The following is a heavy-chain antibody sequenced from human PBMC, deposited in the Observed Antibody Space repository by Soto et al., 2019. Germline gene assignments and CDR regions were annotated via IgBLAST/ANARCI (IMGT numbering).Heavy chain of an antibody. CDR1: GFTFSSYA. D-gene: IGHD6-19*01. CDR2: ISYDGSNK. V-gene: IGHV3-30-3*01. J-gene: IGHJ4*02. Sequence: GGSLRLSCAASGFTFSSYAMHWVRQAPGKGLEWVAVISYDGSNKYYADSVKGRFTISRDNSKNTLYLQMNSLRAEDTAVYYCAMGGSGWYSVWGQGTLVTVSS. CDR3: AMGGSGWYSV.